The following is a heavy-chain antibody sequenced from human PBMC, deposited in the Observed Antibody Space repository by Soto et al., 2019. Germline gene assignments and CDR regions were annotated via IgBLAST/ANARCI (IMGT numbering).Heavy chain of an antibody. CDR3: ARWFSGSYGGLCDY. CDR1: GYSVTSYW. D-gene: IGHD1-26*01. V-gene: IGHV5-51*01. J-gene: IGHJ4*02. Sequence: GASQKSSCKGPGYSVTSYWSGWVRQMPGKGLEWMGIIYPGDSDTRYSPSFQGQVTISADKSISTAYLQWSSLKASDTAMYYCARWFSGSYGGLCDYWGQGTLVTVSS. CDR2: IYPGDSDT.